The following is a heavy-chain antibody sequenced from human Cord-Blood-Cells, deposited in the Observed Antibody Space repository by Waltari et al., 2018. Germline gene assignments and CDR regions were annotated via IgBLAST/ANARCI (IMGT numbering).Heavy chain of an antibody. V-gene: IGHV4-39*01. CDR2: IYYSGST. CDR3: ARHTGQYNWNYEFDY. J-gene: IGHJ4*02. D-gene: IGHD1-7*01. CDR1: GGSISSRRYY. Sequence: QLQLQESGPGLVKPSANLSLTCTVSGGSISSRRYYWGWLRQPPGKGLEWIGSIYYSGSTYYNPSLKSRVTISVDTSKNQFSLKLSSVTAADTAVYYCARHTGQYNWNYEFDYWGQGTLVTVSS.